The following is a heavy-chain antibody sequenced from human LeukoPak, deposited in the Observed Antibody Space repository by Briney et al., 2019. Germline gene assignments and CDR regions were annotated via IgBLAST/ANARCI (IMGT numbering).Heavy chain of an antibody. Sequence: GGSLRFSCAASGFTFSSYSMNWVRQAPGKGLEWVSAISGSGGSTYYADSVKGRFTISRDNSKNTLYLQMNSLRAEDTAVYYCAKARAGELLRLFDYWGQGTLVTVSS. J-gene: IGHJ4*02. CDR1: GFTFSSYS. CDR3: AKARAGELLRLFDY. CDR2: ISGSGGST. D-gene: IGHD1-26*01. V-gene: IGHV3-23*01.